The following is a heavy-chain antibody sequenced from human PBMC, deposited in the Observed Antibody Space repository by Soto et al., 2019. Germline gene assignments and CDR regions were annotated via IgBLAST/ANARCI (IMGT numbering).Heavy chain of an antibody. D-gene: IGHD6-6*01. Sequence: PSETLSLTCAVYGGSFSGYYWSWIRQPPGKGLEWIGEINHSGSTNYNPSLKSRVTISVDTSKNQFSLKLSSVTAADTAVYYCARVRTAARPLYYYYYGMDVWGQGTTVTVSS. J-gene: IGHJ6*02. V-gene: IGHV4-34*01. CDR3: ARVRTAARPLYYYYYGMDV. CDR1: GGSFSGYY. CDR2: INHSGST.